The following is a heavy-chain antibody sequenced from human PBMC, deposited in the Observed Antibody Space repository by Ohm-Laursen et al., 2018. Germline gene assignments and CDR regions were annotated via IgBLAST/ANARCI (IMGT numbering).Heavy chain of an antibody. Sequence: GTLSLTCTVSGGSISSYYWSWVRQPPGKGLEWIGYIHNSGSTNYNPSLKSRVTIATDTSKNQLSLKLSSVTAADTAVYYCARRANSAFPYYLDYWGQGTLVTISS. V-gene: IGHV4-59*08. CDR2: IHNSGST. D-gene: IGHD1-26*01. CDR1: GGSISSYY. CDR3: ARRANSAFPYYLDY. J-gene: IGHJ4*02.